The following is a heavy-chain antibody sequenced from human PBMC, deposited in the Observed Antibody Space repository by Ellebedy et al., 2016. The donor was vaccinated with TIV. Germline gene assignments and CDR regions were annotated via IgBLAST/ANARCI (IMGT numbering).Heavy chain of an antibody. CDR3: TRGPGYSYGYKDY. CDR1: GFTFGDFA. CDR2: IKSKAYGETT. Sequence: GESLKISXTASGFTFGDFAMNWFRQAPGKGLEWVGFIKSKAYGETTGYAASVKGRFTISRDDSKSIAYLQMNSLKTEDTAVYYCTRGPGYSYGYKDYWGQGTLVTVSS. J-gene: IGHJ4*02. D-gene: IGHD5-18*01. V-gene: IGHV3-49*03.